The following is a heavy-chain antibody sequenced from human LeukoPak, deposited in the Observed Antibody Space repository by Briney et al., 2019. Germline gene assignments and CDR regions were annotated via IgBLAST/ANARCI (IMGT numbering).Heavy chain of an antibody. CDR1: GGSISSYY. V-gene: IGHV4-59*01. J-gene: IGHJ3*02. Sequence: SETLSLTCTVSGGSISSYYWSWIRQPPGKGLEWIGYIYYSGSTNYNPSLKSRVTISVDTSKNQFSLKLSCVTAADTAVYYCAILGYCSGGSCDGAFDIWGQGTMVTVSS. D-gene: IGHD2-15*01. CDR2: IYYSGST. CDR3: AILGYCSGGSCDGAFDI.